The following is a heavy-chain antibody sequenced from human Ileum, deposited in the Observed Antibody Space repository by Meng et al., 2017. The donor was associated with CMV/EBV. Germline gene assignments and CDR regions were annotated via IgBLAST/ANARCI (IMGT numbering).Heavy chain of an antibody. V-gene: IGHV3-23*01. CDR2: IDGSGSFT. CDR3: AKALPSSGTYLFYFDY. Sequence: FTFKNYGMSWVRQAPGRGLEWVSGIDGSGSFTKYADSVKGRFTISRDNSKSTLDLQMNSLRAEDTALYYCAKALPSSGTYLFYFDYWGQGTLVTVSS. CDR1: FTFKNYG. D-gene: IGHD1-26*01. J-gene: IGHJ4*02.